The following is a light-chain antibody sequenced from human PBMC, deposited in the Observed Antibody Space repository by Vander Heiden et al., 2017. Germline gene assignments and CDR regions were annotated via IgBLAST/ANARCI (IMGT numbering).Light chain of an antibody. CDR2: DDS. CDR3: QVWDFDSDHVV. CDR1: DIGSKS. Sequence: SSVLTQPPSVSVAPGQTARITCGGNDIGSKSVHWYQQKPGQAPVVVVYDDSDRPSGIPERFSGSNSGNTATLTISRVEVGDEADYYCQVWDFDSDHVVFGGGTKLTVL. J-gene: IGLJ2*01. V-gene: IGLV3-21*02.